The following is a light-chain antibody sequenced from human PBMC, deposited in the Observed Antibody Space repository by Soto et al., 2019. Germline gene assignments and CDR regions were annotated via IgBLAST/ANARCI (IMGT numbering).Light chain of an antibody. CDR3: SSYAGSNNYV. CDR1: SSDVGGYDF. V-gene: IGLV2-8*01. J-gene: IGLJ1*01. Sequence: QSALTQPPSASGSPGQSVTISCTGTSSDVGGYDFVSWYQQHPGKAPKLMIHEVSKRPSGVPDRFSGSKSGNTASLTVSGLQAEDEADYYCSSYAGSNNYVFGPGTKVTVL. CDR2: EVS.